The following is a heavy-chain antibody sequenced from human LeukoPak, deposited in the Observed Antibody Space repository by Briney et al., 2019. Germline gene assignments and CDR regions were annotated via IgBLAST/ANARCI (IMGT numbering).Heavy chain of an antibody. CDR1: GFTFDGYG. Sequence: GRSLRLSCAASGFTFDGYGMSWVRQALGKGLEWVSGITWNSDDMAYADSVKGVFTISRDNAKNCLYLQMNSLRVEDTALYYCTKVTDWRTGFDYWGQGTLVTVSS. CDR3: TKVTDWRTGFDY. V-gene: IGHV3-9*01. J-gene: IGHJ4*02. D-gene: IGHD3-9*01. CDR2: ITWNSDDM.